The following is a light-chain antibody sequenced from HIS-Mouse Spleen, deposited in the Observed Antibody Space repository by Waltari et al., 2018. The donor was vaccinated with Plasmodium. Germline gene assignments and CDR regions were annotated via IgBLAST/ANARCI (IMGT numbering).Light chain of an antibody. CDR2: AAA. J-gene: IGKJ1*01. Sequence: DIQMTQSPSSLSASVGDRVTITCPASQSISSYLNWYQQKPGKAPKLLIYAAASLQSGVTSRFSGSGAGTDFTLSISSLQTEDFATYDCQQSYSTWTFGQGTKVEIK. V-gene: IGKV1-39*01. CDR1: QSISSY. CDR3: QQSYSTWT.